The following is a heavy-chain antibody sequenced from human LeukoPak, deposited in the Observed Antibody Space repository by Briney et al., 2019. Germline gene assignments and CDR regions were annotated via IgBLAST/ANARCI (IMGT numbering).Heavy chain of an antibody. CDR1: GYTFTSYD. CDR3: ARDVKVRGFGELGVDY. J-gene: IGHJ4*02. D-gene: IGHD3-10*01. CDR2: MNPNSGNT. Sequence: ASVKVSRKASGYTFTSYDINWVRQATGQGLEWMGWMNPNSGNTGYAQKFQGRVTMTRDTSISTAYMELSRLRSDDTAVYYCARDVKVRGFGELGVDYWGQGTLVTVSS. V-gene: IGHV1-8*01.